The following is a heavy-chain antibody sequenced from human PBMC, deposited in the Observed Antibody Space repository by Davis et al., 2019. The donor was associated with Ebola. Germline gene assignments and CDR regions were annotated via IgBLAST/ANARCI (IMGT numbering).Heavy chain of an antibody. D-gene: IGHD4-17*01. Sequence: AGSLRLSCAASGFIVSATYMSWVRQAPGKGLEWVSVIYRDERTYYADSVKGRFTVSRDNSENMVYLQMSTLRAEDTAVYYCARHINGDFWYFDLWGRGTRVTVSS. V-gene: IGHV3-53*01. CDR2: IYRDERT. CDR1: GFIVSATY. CDR3: ARHINGDFWYFDL. J-gene: IGHJ2*01.